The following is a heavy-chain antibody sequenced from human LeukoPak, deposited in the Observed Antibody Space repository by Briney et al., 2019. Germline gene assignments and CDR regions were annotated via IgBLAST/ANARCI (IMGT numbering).Heavy chain of an antibody. CDR3: ARAYGSGSYYEDY. D-gene: IGHD3-10*01. Sequence: GGSLRLSCAASGFTFDDYGMSWVRQAPGKGLEWVSGINWNGGSTGYADSVKGRFTIPRDNAKNSLSLQMNSLRAEDTALYHCARAYGSGSYYEDYWGQGTLVTVSS. CDR1: GFTFDDYG. J-gene: IGHJ4*02. CDR2: INWNGGST. V-gene: IGHV3-20*01.